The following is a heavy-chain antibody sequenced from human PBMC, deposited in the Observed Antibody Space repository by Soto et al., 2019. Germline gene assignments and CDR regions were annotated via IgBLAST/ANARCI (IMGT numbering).Heavy chain of an antibody. Sequence: PGGSLRLSCAASGFTFCSYAMSWVRQAPGKGLEWVSAISGSGGSTYYADSVKGRFTISRDNSKNTLYLQMNSLRAEDTAVYYCAKGARKSSGWYEGNYYYYGMDVWGQGTTVTVSS. J-gene: IGHJ6*02. D-gene: IGHD6-19*01. V-gene: IGHV3-23*01. CDR2: ISGSGGST. CDR1: GFTFCSYA. CDR3: AKGARKSSGWYEGNYYYYGMDV.